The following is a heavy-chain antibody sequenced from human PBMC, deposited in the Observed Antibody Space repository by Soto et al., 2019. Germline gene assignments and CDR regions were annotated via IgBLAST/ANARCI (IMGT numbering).Heavy chain of an antibody. V-gene: IGHV3-48*03. J-gene: IGHJ6*02. CDR2: INNSGYTI. CDR3: ATTVVTPYGMAV. CDR1: GFTFSSYE. D-gene: IGHD4-17*01. Sequence: PGGSLRLSCAASGFTFSSYEMNWVRQAPGKGLEWVSYINNSGYTIYYADSVKGRFTISRDNAKNSLYLQMNSLTAEDTALYYCATTVVTPYGMAVWRQGTTVTVSS.